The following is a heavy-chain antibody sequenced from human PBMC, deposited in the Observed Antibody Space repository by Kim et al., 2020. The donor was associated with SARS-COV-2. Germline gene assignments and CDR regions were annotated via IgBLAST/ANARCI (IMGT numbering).Heavy chain of an antibody. CDR3: ARTNIAATVTACDY. V-gene: IGHV2-70*11. CDR1: GFSLSTSGMC. J-gene: IGHJ4*02. CDR2: IDWDDDK. D-gene: IGHD6-13*01. Sequence: SGPTLVKPTQTLTLTCTFSGFSLSTSGMCVSWIRQPPGKALEWLARIDWDDDKYYSTSLKTSLTISKDTSKNQVVLTMTNMDPVDTATYYCARTNIAATVTACDYWGQGTLVTVSS.